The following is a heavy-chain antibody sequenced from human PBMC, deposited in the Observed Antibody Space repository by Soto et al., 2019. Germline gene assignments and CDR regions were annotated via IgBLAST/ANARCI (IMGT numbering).Heavy chain of an antibody. CDR1: GFIFENFG. V-gene: IGHV3-23*01. J-gene: IGHJ5*02. D-gene: IGHD1-26*01. CDR3: AKNQGVELVPLATVDWFDP. CDR2: ISGSGFKK. Sequence: VSLRLSCAASGFIFENFGMSWVRQAPGKGLEWISSISGSGFKKYYADSVKGRFTISRDNSKSTVYLELNNLSAEDTAVYHCAKNQGVELVPLATVDWFDPWGQGSVVT.